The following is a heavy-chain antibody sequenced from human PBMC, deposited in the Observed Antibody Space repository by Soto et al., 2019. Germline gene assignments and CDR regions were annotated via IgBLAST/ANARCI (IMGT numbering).Heavy chain of an antibody. Sequence: QVQLVKSGGGVVQPGRSLRLSCAASGFTFSSYGMHWVRQAPGKGLEWVAVIWYDASNKYYADSVKGRFTISRDNSKNTLYLQMNSLRAEDTAVYYCARDCAGYSSGWYQRGGFDYWGQGTLVTVSS. V-gene: IGHV3-33*01. J-gene: IGHJ4*02. CDR1: GFTFSSYG. CDR3: ARDCAGYSSGWYQRGGFDY. D-gene: IGHD6-19*01. CDR2: IWYDASNK.